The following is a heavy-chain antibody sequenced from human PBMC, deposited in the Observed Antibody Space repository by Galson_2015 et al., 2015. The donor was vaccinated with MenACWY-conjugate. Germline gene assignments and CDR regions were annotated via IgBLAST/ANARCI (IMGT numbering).Heavy chain of an antibody. CDR2: INPGNGAT. Sequence: SVKVSCKASGYTFSTYAMHWVRQAPGQRLEWMGWINPGNGATKYSQRFQGRVTFTWDTSAPTAYMDLSSLRSEDTAIYYCARDAEAQYSSVPSHYWGQGTLVTVSS. J-gene: IGHJ4*02. CDR3: ARDAEAQYSSVPSHY. D-gene: IGHD6-19*01. CDR1: GYTFSTYA. V-gene: IGHV1-3*01.